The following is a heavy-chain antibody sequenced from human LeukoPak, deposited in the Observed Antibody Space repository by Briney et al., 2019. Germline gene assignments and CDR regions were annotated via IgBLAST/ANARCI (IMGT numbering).Heavy chain of an antibody. CDR1: GGSISSSSYY. J-gene: IGHJ2*01. CDR3: ARLIYGDYVTFPWYFDL. D-gene: IGHD4-17*01. V-gene: IGHV4-61*05. CDR2: IYYSGST. Sequence: SETLSLTCTVSGGSISSSSYYWSWIRQPPGKGLEWIGYIYYSGSTNYNPSLKSRVTISVDTSKNQFSLRLSSVTAADTAVYYCARLIYGDYVTFPWYFDLWGRGTLVTVSS.